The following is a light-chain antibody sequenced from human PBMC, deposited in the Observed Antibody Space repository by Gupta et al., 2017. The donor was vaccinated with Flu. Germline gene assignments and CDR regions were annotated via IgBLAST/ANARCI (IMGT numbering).Light chain of an antibody. V-gene: IGLV2-8*01. Sequence: VTSSCSGTNSDVGAYNYVSWYQQHPGEAPKLIIYGVTQRPSGVPAHFSGSKAGDTAYLSVTDLQPEDEADYYCSSYSGSNDLWVFGGGTKLTVL. CDR2: GVT. J-gene: IGLJ3*02. CDR3: SSYSGSNDLWV. CDR1: NSDVGAYNY.